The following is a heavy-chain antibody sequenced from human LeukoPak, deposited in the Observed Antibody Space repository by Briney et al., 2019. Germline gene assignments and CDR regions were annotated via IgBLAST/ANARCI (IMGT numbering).Heavy chain of an antibody. D-gene: IGHD1-20*01. J-gene: IGHJ3*02. CDR3: ARGPYNWNDVYAFDI. V-gene: IGHV4-61*02. Sequence: SQTLSLTCTVSGGSISSGSYYWSWIRQPAGKRLEWIGRIYTSGSTNYNPSLKSRVTISVDTSKNQFSLKLSSVTAADTAVYYCARGPYNWNDVYAFDIWGQGTMVTVSS. CDR1: GGSISSGSYY. CDR2: IYTSGST.